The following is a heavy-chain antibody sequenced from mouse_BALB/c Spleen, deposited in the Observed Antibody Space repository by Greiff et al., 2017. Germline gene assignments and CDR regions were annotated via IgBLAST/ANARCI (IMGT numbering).Heavy chain of an antibody. CDR2: INPGSGGT. J-gene: IGHJ3*01. CDR3: ARRSGYYGGFAY. D-gene: IGHD2-13*01. CDR1: GYAFTNYL. Sequence: VQLQQSGAELVRPGTSVKVSCKASGYAFTNYLIEWVKQRPGQGLEWIGVINPGSGGTNYNEKFKGKATLTADKSSSTAYMQLSSLTSDDSAVYFCARRSGYYGGFAYWGQGTLVTVSA. V-gene: IGHV1-54*01.